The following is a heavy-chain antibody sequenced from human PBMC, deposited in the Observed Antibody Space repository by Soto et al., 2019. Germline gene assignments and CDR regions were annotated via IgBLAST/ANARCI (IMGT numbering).Heavy chain of an antibody. V-gene: IGHV6-1*01. CDR2: TYYRSKWYN. Sequence: SQTLSLTCAISGDSVSSNSAAWNWIRQSPSRGLEWLGRTYYRSKWYNDYAVSVTSRITINPDTSKNQFSLQLNSVTPEDTAVYYCARDTPDMATIFPFGAFDIWGQGTMVTVS. CDR3: ARDTPDMATIFPFGAFDI. J-gene: IGHJ3*02. D-gene: IGHD5-12*01. CDR1: GDSVSSNSAA.